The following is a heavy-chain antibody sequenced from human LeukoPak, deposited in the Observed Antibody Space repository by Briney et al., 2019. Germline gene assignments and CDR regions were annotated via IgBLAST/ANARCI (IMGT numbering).Heavy chain of an antibody. CDR2: IQQDGSEK. D-gene: IGHD1-26*01. V-gene: IGHV3-7*01. CDR1: GFTFSSYW. Sequence: GGSLRLSCAASGFTFSSYWMSWVRQTPGKGLEWVANIQQDGSEKNYVDSVKGRFTISRDTAKNSLYLQMNSLRAEDTAVYYCARGGSYGSFDYWGQGTLVTVSS. J-gene: IGHJ4*02. CDR3: ARGGSYGSFDY.